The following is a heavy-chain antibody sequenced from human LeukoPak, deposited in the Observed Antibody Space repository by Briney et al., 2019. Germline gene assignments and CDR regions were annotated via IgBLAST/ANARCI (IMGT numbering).Heavy chain of an antibody. D-gene: IGHD2-2*03. J-gene: IGHJ6*03. Sequence: ASVKVSCKASGYTFTGYYMHWVRQAPGQGLEWMGWINPNSGGTNYAQKFQGRVTMTRDTSISTAYMELSRLRSDDTAVYYCARAGYCSSTSCYSPVGAYYYYMDVWGKGTTVTVSS. CDR2: INPNSGGT. CDR1: GYTFTGYY. V-gene: IGHV1-2*02. CDR3: ARAGYCSSTSCYSPVGAYYYYMDV.